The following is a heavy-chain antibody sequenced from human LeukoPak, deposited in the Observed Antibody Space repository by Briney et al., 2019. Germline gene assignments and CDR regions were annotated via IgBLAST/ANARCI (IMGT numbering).Heavy chain of an antibody. CDR3: TKVMEQQLVSTDY. D-gene: IGHD6-6*01. J-gene: IGHJ4*02. CDR2: IRYDGSNE. CDR1: GFTFSTYG. Sequence: PGGSLRLSCSASGFTFSTYGMLWVRQAPGKGLEWVAFIRYDGSNESYTDSVKGRFTISRDNSKNTVYLQMNSLRTEDTAIYYCTKVMEQQLVSTDYWGQGTLVTVSS. V-gene: IGHV3-30*02.